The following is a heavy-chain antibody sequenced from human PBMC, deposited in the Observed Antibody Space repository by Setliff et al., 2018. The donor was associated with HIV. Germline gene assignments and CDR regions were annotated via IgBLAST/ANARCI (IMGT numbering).Heavy chain of an antibody. CDR3: ARDGRADTSLMVVVSLKNGMDV. Sequence: ASVKVSCKASGYIFTSYYMHWLRQVPGQGLEWMGIVDPSGGSTHYAQKFEGRVTMTRDTSTSTFHMELSSLTSEDRAIYYCARDGRADTSLMVVVSLKNGMDVWGKGTTVTVSS. D-gene: IGHD3-22*01. CDR1: GYIFTSYY. V-gene: IGHV1-46*01. J-gene: IGHJ6*04. CDR2: VDPSGGST.